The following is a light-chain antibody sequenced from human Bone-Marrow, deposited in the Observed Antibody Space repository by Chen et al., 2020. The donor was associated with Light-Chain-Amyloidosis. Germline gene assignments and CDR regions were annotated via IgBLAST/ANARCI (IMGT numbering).Light chain of an antibody. CDR3: QSADSGGTYEVI. Sequence: SYELTQPPSVSVSPGQTARITCSGDDLPTKYAYWYQQKPGQAPVLVIHRDTERPSGISERFSGSSSGTTATFTISGVQAEDEADYHCQSADSGGTYEVIFGGGTKLTVL. CDR2: RDT. V-gene: IGLV3-25*03. J-gene: IGLJ2*01. CDR1: DLPTKY.